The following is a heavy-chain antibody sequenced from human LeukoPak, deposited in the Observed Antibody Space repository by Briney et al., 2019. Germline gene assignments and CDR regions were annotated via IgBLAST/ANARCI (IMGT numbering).Heavy chain of an antibody. Sequence: SQTLSLTCTVSGGSISSGSYYWSWIRQPAGKGLEWIGRIYTSGSTNYNPSLKSRVTISVDTSKNQFSLKLSSVTAADTAVYYCVRISYYYYGMDVWGQGTTVTVSS. CDR2: IYTSGST. V-gene: IGHV4-61*02. J-gene: IGHJ6*02. D-gene: IGHD2/OR15-2a*01. CDR1: GGSISSGSYY. CDR3: VRISYYYYGMDV.